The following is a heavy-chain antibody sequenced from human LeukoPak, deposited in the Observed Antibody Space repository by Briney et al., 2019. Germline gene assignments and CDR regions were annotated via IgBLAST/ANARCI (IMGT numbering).Heavy chain of an antibody. CDR1: GFTVSSNY. D-gene: IGHD2/OR15-2a*01. CDR3: AREGPRGNSQFDY. CDR2: IYGGGNI. Sequence: HPGGSLRLSCAASGFTVSSNYMNWVRQAPGKGLEWVSVIYGGGNIYYADSVKGRLTISRDNSKNTLYLQMNSLRAEDTAVYYCAREGPRGNSQFDYWGQGTLVTVSS. V-gene: IGHV3-53*01. J-gene: IGHJ4*02.